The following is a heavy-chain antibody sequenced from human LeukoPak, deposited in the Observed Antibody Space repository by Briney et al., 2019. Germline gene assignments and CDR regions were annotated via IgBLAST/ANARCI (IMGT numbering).Heavy chain of an antibody. V-gene: IGHV1-46*01. CDR2: INPSGGST. J-gene: IGHJ5*02. CDR3: ARDLGMRPQLWVNWFDP. D-gene: IGHD5-18*01. CDR1: GYTFTSYY. Sequence: ASVKVSCKASGYTFTSYYMHWVRQAPGQGLEWMGIINPSGGSTSYAQKFQGRVTMTRDTSTSTVYMELSSLRSEDTAVYYCARDLGMRPQLWVNWFDPWGQGTLVTVSS.